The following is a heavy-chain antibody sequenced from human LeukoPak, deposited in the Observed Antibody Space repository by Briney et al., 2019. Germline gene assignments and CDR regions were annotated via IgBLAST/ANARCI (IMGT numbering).Heavy chain of an antibody. D-gene: IGHD4-17*01. CDR1: GFTFSNYA. V-gene: IGHV3-23*01. Sequence: GGSLRLSCAASGFTFSNYAMSWVRHAPGEGLEWVSAISNSGGSTFYADSVKGRFTISRDNSKSTLYLQMNSLRAEGTAVYYCAKKSQTYGDSVTDYWGQGPLVTVFS. CDR2: ISNSGGST. CDR3: AKKSQTYGDSVTDY. J-gene: IGHJ4*02.